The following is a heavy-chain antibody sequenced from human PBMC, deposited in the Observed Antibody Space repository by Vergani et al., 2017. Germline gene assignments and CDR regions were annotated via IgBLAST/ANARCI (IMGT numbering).Heavy chain of an antibody. CDR1: GGTFSSYA. Sequence: QVQLVQSGAEVKKPGSSVKVSCKASGGTFSSYAISWVRQAPGQGLEWMGGINPNSGGTNYAQKFQGRVTMTRDTSISTAYMELSRLRSDDTAVYYCARAGGDGYTDAFDIWGQGTMVTVSS. V-gene: IGHV1-2*02. D-gene: IGHD5-24*01. J-gene: IGHJ3*02. CDR3: ARAGGDGYTDAFDI. CDR2: INPNSGGT.